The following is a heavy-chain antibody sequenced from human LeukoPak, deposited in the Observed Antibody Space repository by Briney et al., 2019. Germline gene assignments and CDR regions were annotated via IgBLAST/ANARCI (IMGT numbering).Heavy chain of an antibody. J-gene: IGHJ4*02. V-gene: IGHV4-59*08. Sequence: SETLSLTCTVSGGPISSYYWNWIRQPPGKGLEWIGYLFYSGRTNYNPSLKSRVTISVDTSKNQFSLRLSSVTAADTAVYYCARSLYGGNSEDYWGQGTLVTVSS. CDR3: ARSLYGGNSEDY. CDR1: GGPISSYY. D-gene: IGHD4-23*01. CDR2: LFYSGRT.